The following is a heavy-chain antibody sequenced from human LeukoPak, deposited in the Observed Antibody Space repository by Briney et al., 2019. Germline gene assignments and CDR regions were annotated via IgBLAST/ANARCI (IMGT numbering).Heavy chain of an antibody. CDR3: ARTDYADWSHYYYMDV. V-gene: IGHV3-20*04. J-gene: IGHJ6*03. CDR1: GLTFNDHC. D-gene: IGHD4-17*01. Sequence: GESLRLSCAVSGLTFNDHCMSWIRPPPGKGLEWGNGINWNGDSTGYADSVEGRFTISRDNARNSLYLHMDSLRAEDTALYYCARTDYADWSHYYYMDVWGKGITVTVSS. CDR2: INWNGDST.